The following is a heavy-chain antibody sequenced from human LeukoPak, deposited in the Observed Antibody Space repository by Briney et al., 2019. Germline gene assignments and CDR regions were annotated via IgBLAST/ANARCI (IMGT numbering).Heavy chain of an antibody. Sequence: GGSLRLSCEASGFTFSSHCMSWVRQAPGKGLEWVANIKQDGSEKYYVDSVKGRFTISRDNAKNSLYLQMSILRAADAAVYYCARVRIAVAVSAFDIWGQGTMVTVSS. CDR2: IKQDGSEK. D-gene: IGHD6-19*01. CDR1: GFTFSSHC. CDR3: ARVRIAVAVSAFDI. V-gene: IGHV3-7*01. J-gene: IGHJ3*02.